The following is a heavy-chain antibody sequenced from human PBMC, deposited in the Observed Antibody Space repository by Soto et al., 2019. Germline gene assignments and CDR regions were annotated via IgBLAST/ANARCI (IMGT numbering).Heavy chain of an antibody. D-gene: IGHD2-15*01. CDR2: IYHSGST. J-gene: IGHJ3*02. Sequence: TLSLTCAVSGGSIIIGGYSWSWIRQPPWKGLEWIGYIYHSGSTYYNPSLKSRVTISVDRSKNQFSLKLSSVTAADTAVYYCARGYCSGGSRYYNDAFDIWGQGTMVTVSS. CDR1: GGSIIIGGYS. V-gene: IGHV4-30-2*01. CDR3: ARGYCSGGSRYYNDAFDI.